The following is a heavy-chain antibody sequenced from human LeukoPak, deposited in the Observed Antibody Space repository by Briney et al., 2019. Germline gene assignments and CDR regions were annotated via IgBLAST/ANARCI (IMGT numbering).Heavy chain of an antibody. CDR3: ARGRQTSYFDS. V-gene: IGHV4-59*01. CDR1: GGSITSYY. CDR2: VYYTGST. Sequence: SETLSLTCTVSGGSITSYYWSWIRQPPGNGLEWIGYVYYTGSTNYNPSLNSRVTISVDTSKNQFALRLSSVTAADTAIFYCARGRQTSYFDSWGQGTLVTVSS. J-gene: IGHJ4*02.